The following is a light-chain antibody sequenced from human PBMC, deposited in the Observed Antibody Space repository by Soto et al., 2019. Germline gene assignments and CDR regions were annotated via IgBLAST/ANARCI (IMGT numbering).Light chain of an antibody. CDR1: ALAKQY. Sequence: SYELTQPPSLSVSPGQTARITCSGDALAKQYAYWYQQKPGQAPVSVIFKDSERPSGIPERFSGSSSGTTVTLTISGVRPEDEADYYCQSADISGPYIFGIGTKVTVL. J-gene: IGLJ1*01. V-gene: IGLV3-25*03. CDR3: QSADISGPYI. CDR2: KDS.